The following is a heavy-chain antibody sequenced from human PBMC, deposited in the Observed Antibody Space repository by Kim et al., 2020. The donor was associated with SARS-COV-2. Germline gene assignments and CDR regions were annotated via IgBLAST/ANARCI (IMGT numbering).Heavy chain of an antibody. CDR3: TRDSFGLNWDDVFDI. Sequence: GGSLRLEGEAEGGRFDDYAINWFRQAPGKGLDWVGFIRRKGGTTEYAASVKGRFTISRDDSKSIAYLQMNSLKIEDTALYYCTRDSFGLNWDDVFDIWG. D-gene: IGHD7-27*01. CDR1: GGRFDDYA. CDR2: IRRKGGTT. J-gene: IGHJ3*02. V-gene: IGHV3-49*03.